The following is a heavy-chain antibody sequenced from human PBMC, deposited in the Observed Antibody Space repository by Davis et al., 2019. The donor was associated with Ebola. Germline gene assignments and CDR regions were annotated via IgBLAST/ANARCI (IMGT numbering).Heavy chain of an antibody. CDR1: GFTFSSYA. V-gene: IGHV3-23*01. D-gene: IGHD1-20*01. CDR3: ARVTEAFYWYFDL. CDR2: ISGSGGST. Sequence: GESLKISCAASGFTFSSYAMSWVRQAPGKGLEWVSAISGSGGSTYYADSVKGRFTISRDNSKNTLYLQMNSLRDEDTAVYYCARVTEAFYWYFDLWGRGTLVTVSS. J-gene: IGHJ2*01.